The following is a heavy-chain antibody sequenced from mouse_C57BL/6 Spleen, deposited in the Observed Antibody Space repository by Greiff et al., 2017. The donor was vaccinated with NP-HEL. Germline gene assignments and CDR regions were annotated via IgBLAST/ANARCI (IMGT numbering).Heavy chain of an antibody. CDR3: ARGWDYDRGECYAMDY. V-gene: IGHV3-6*01. Sequence: EVKLQESGPGLVKPSQSLSLTCSVTGYSITSGYYWNWIRQFPGNKLEWMGYISYDGSNNYNPSLKNRISITRDTSKNQFFLKLNSVTTEDTATYYCARGWDYDRGECYAMDYWGQGTSVTVSS. J-gene: IGHJ4*01. CDR1: GYSITSGYY. D-gene: IGHD2-4*01. CDR2: ISYDGSN.